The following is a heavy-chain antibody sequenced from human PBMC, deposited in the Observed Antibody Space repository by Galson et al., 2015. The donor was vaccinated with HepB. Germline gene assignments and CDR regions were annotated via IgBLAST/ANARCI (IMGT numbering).Heavy chain of an antibody. Sequence: SLRLSCAASGFTFSSYGMHWVRQAPGKGLEWVAVISYDGSNKYYADSVKGRFTISRDNSKNTLYLQMNSLRAEDTAVYYCAKDSVGGCSSTSCYGGFDYWGQGTLVTVSS. CDR3: AKDSVGGCSSTSCYGGFDY. J-gene: IGHJ4*02. CDR2: ISYDGSNK. V-gene: IGHV3-30*18. CDR1: GFTFSSYG. D-gene: IGHD2-2*01.